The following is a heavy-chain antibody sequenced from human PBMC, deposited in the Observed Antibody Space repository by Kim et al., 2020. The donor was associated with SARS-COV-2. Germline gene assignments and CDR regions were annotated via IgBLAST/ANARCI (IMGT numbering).Heavy chain of an antibody. CDR3: TRHRSGHNDNWFDP. CDR2: MNPNSGNT. Sequence: ASVKVSCKASGYTFTSYDINWVRQATGQGLEWLGWMNPNSGNTGYAAKFRGRVTMTREISTSTAYMELSSLTSEDTAVYYCTRHRSGHNDNWFDPWGQGTLVTVSS. J-gene: IGHJ5*02. V-gene: IGHV1-8*01. CDR1: GYTFTSYD. D-gene: IGHD6-19*01.